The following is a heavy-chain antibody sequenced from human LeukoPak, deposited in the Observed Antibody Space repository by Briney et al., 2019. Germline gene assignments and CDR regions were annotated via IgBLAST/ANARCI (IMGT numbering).Heavy chain of an antibody. V-gene: IGHV4-59*01. CDR1: GGSISSYY. CDR2: IYNSGST. CDR3: ARARTLYFFDY. D-gene: IGHD1/OR15-1a*01. J-gene: IGHJ4*02. Sequence: SETLSLTCTVSGGSISSYYWSWIRQSPGKVLEWIGYIYNSGSTDYNPSLKSRVTISVDTSKNQFSLKLTSVTAADTALYYCARARTLYFFDYWGQGTLVTVSS.